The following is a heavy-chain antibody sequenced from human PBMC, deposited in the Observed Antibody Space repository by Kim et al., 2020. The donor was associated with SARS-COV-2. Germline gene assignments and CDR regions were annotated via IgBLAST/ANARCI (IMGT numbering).Heavy chain of an antibody. V-gene: IGHV1-69*04. D-gene: IGHD1-7*01. Sequence: SVKVSCKASGGTFSSYAISWVRQAPGQGLEWMGRIIPILGIANYAQKFQGRVTITADKSTSTAYMELSSLRSEDTAVYYCAREGITGTTSGAFDIWGQGTMVTVSS. CDR2: IIPILGIA. J-gene: IGHJ3*02. CDR1: GGTFSSYA. CDR3: AREGITGTTSGAFDI.